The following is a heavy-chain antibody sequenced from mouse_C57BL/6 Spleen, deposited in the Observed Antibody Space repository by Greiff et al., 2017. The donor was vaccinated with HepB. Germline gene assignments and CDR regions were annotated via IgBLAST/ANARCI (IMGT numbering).Heavy chain of an antibody. D-gene: IGHD2-10*02. J-gene: IGHJ2*01. Sequence: EVKVVESGGGLVKPGGSLKLSCAASGFTFSSYAMSWVRQTPEKRLEWVATISAGGSYTYYPDNVKGRFTISRDNAKNNLYLQMSHLKSEDTAMYYCARDLYGNYYFDYWGQGTTLTVSS. CDR3: ARDLYGNYYFDY. CDR2: ISAGGSYT. CDR1: GFTFSSYA. V-gene: IGHV5-4*01.